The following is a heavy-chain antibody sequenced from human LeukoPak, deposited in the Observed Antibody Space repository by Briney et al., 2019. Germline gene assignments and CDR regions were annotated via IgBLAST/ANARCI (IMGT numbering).Heavy chain of an antibody. J-gene: IGHJ4*02. D-gene: IGHD5/OR15-5a*01. CDR2: IYYGGST. Sequence: SETLSLTCTVSGGSISSYYWSWIRQPPGKRLEWIGTIYYGGSTCYSPSLKNRVTISVDTSKNQFSLKLSSVTAADTAVYYCARVAHDLYPYYFDYWGQGTLVTVSS. V-gene: IGHV4-39*07. CDR3: ARVAHDLYPYYFDY. CDR1: GGSISSYY.